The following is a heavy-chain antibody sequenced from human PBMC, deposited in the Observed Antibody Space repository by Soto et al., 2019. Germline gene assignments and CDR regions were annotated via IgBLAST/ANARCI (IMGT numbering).Heavy chain of an antibody. CDR3: AKGDNLGPKTGYAFDP. J-gene: IGHJ5*02. Sequence: SQHPSHTCAKSEATATRNTATWDWMRQPASRGPECRGRTYFRSKWYNDYAVSVKSRRIINPDTSNNQFSMQLNSVTPEDTAVYFCAKGDNLGPKTGYAFDPWGQGILVTVSS. CDR2: TYFRSKWYN. D-gene: IGHD5-12*01. V-gene: IGHV6-1*01. CDR1: EATATRNTAT.